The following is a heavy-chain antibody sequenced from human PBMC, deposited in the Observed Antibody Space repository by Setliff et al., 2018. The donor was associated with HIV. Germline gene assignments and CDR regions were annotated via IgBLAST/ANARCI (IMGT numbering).Heavy chain of an antibody. Sequence: GASVKVSCKASGYIFTDYFIHWVRQAPGQGLEWMGWISPVFGTPNYAQKFLGRVTITADESTSTGYMEMSSLTSEDTAVYYCARGEATQGPGTYSIYSWGQGTLVTVSS. V-gene: IGHV1-69*13. D-gene: IGHD3-10*01. J-gene: IGHJ5*02. CDR1: GYIFTDYF. CDR2: ISPVFGTP. CDR3: ARGEATQGPGTYSIYS.